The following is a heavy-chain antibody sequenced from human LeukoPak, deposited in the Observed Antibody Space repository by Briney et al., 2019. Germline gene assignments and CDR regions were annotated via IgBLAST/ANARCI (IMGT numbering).Heavy chain of an antibody. Sequence: QPGGSLRLSCVASGFTFRSNWMYWVRQVPGKGLVWVSRINRDGSDTSYADSVKGRFTISRDNAKSTLYLQMNSLRVDDTAVYYCARLKEVWGRGTMVTVSS. J-gene: IGHJ3*01. D-gene: IGHD4/OR15-4a*01. CDR2: INRDGSDT. CDR3: ARLKEV. V-gene: IGHV3-74*01. CDR1: GFTFRSNW.